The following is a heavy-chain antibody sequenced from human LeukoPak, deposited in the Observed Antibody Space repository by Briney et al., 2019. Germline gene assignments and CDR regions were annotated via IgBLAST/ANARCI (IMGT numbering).Heavy chain of an antibody. V-gene: IGHV4-31*03. CDR2: IYYSGST. CDR1: GGSIGSGGYY. D-gene: IGHD2-21*02. J-gene: IGHJ1*01. CDR3: ARSRGGGDSACFQH. Sequence: SQTLSLTCTVSGGSIGSGGYYWSWIREQPGKGLEWFGYIYYSGSTYYNPSLKSRVTISVDTSKNQFSLKLSSVTAADTAVYYCARSRGGGDSACFQHWGQGTLVTVSS.